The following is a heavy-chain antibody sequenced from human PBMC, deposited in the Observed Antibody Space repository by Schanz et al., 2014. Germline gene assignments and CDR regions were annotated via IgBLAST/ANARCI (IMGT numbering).Heavy chain of an antibody. D-gene: IGHD6-13*01. J-gene: IGHJ4*02. Sequence: QGQLVESGGGVVQPGRSLRLSCSASGFTFSSYSMYWVRQAPGKGLEWVSYISSSGSYTNYADSVKGRFTTSRDNGKKSMYLQMNSLRAEDTAVYYCARLDSSSWYPRYWGQGTLXTVSS. CDR3: ARLDSSSWYPRY. V-gene: IGHV3-11*05. CDR2: ISSSGSYT. CDR1: GFTFSSYS.